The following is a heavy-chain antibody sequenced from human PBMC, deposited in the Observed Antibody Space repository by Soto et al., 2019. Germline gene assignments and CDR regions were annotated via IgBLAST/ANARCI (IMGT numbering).Heavy chain of an antibody. CDR3: TRSNNSNYEYYFDY. V-gene: IGHV2-70*01. D-gene: IGHD1-7*01. CDR2: IDWEEEK. J-gene: IGHJ4*02. Sequence: SGPTLVNPKQTLILTCAFSGFSLSRKGMSVSWIRQPPGKALEFLALIDWEEEKFYSPSLRTRLTVSKDTSKSQVVLTLTNVDPVDTATYYCTRSNNSNYEYYFDYWGQGTLVTVSS. CDR1: GFSLSRKGMS.